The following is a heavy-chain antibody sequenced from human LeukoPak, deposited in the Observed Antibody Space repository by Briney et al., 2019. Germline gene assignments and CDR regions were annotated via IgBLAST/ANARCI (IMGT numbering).Heavy chain of an antibody. Sequence: KAGGSLRLSCAAFGFSLRDYDISWIRQAPGKGLEWVSHTVTSSGAIYHADSVKGRFTISRDNAKNSVSLQLNNLRAEDTALYYCARDVKGDRAFDVWGHGTMVTAS. CDR3: ARDVKGDRAFDV. V-gene: IGHV3-11*01. CDR2: TVTSSGAI. CDR1: GFSLRDYD. J-gene: IGHJ3*01.